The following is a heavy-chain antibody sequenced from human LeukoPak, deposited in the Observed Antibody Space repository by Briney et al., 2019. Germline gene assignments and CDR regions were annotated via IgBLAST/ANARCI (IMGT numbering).Heavy chain of an antibody. V-gene: IGHV3-23*01. J-gene: IGHJ4*02. CDR3: VKDRCDRTTCPEV. CDR1: GFTFSTYA. CDR2: ISGSGGST. D-gene: IGHD2-2*01. Sequence: PGGSLRLSCTASGFTFSTYAMSWVRQAPGEGPEWVSGISGSGGSTYYTDSVKGRFTISRDNSKNTLHLQMSSLRAEDTALYYCVKDRCDRTTCPEVWGQGTLVTVSS.